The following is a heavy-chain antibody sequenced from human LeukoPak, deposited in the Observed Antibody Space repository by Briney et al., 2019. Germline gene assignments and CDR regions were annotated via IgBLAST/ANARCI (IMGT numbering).Heavy chain of an antibody. V-gene: IGHV1-18*01. D-gene: IGHD3-10*01. J-gene: IGHJ4*02. CDR2: ISAYNGNT. Sequence: ASVTVSCKASGYTFTSYGISWVRQAPGQGLEWMGWISAYNGNTNYAQKLQGRVTMTTDTSTSTAYMELRSLRSDDTAVYYCARSPGNYYGSGSYSIDYWGQGTLVTVSS. CDR1: GYTFTSYG. CDR3: ARSPGNYYGSGSYSIDY.